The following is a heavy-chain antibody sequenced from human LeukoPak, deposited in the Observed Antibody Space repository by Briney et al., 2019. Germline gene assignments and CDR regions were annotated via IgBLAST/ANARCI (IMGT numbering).Heavy chain of an antibody. V-gene: IGHV4-59*08. J-gene: IGHJ3*02. CDR3: ARPALRGYSGYLDAFDI. Sequence: PSETLSLTCTVSGGSISSYYWSWIRQPPGKGLEWIGYIYYSGSTNYNPSLKSRVTISVDTSKNQFSLKLSSVTAADTAVYYCARPALRGYSGYLDAFDIWGQGTMVTVSS. D-gene: IGHD5-12*01. CDR2: IYYSGST. CDR1: GGSISSYY.